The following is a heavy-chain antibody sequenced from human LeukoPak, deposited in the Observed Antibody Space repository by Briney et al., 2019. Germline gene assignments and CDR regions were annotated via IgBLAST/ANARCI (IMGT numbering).Heavy chain of an antibody. CDR1: GFTISSHW. V-gene: IGHV3-7*01. Sequence: GGSLRLSCVVSGFTISSHWMSWVRQAPGKGLGWVANIKEDGSEKYYVDSVKGRFTISRDNAKKSLYLQMDSLRAEDTAVYYCATHGYSELRYFDWSTNEWGQGTLVTVSS. CDR2: IKEDGSEK. D-gene: IGHD3-9*01. J-gene: IGHJ4*02. CDR3: ATHGYSELRYFDWSTNE.